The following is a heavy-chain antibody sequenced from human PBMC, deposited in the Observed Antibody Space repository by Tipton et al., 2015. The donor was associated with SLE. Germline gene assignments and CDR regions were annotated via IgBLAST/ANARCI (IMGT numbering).Heavy chain of an antibody. CDR1: GYTFTSYG. CDR3: AREGFIVLVVYAILDYYGMDV. CDR2: ISAYNGNT. V-gene: IGHV1-18*01. D-gene: IGHD2-8*02. J-gene: IGHJ6*02. Sequence: QVQLVQSGAEVKKPGASVKVSCKASGYTFTSYGISWVRQAPGQGLEWMGWISAYNGNTNYAQKLQGRVTMTTDTSTSTAYMELRSLRSDDTAVYYCAREGFIVLVVYAILDYYGMDVWGQGTTFTVSS.